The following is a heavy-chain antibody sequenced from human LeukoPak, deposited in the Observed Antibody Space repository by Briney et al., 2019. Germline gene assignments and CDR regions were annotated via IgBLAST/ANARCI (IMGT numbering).Heavy chain of an antibody. CDR3: ARVSSTVTTMDY. D-gene: IGHD4-17*01. Sequence: GASVKVSCKASGYTFTGYYTHWVRQAPGLGLEWMGWINPNSGGTNYAQKFQGRVTMTRDTSISTAYMELSRLRSDDTAVYYCARVSSTVTTMDYWGQGTLVTVSS. CDR2: INPNSGGT. V-gene: IGHV1-2*02. CDR1: GYTFTGYY. J-gene: IGHJ4*02.